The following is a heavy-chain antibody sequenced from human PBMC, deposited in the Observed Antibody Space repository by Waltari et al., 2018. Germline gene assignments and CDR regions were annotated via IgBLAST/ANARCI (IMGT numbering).Heavy chain of an antibody. D-gene: IGHD2-15*01. J-gene: IGHJ4*02. Sequence: GGLVRQPPGKGLGWIGQSHRSWRINSNPSLESRVTISIDTANNQFSLKVTSTTAADTAVYYCARDRGRGLYLDSWGQGTLVTVSP. CDR3: ARDRGRGLYLDS. CDR2: SHRSWRI. V-gene: IGHV4-4*02.